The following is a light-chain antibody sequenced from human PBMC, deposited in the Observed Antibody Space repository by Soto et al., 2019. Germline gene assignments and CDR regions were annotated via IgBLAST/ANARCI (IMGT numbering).Light chain of an antibody. Sequence: QSVLTQPPSASETPEQTVILSCSGGSSNIGTNSVTWYRHLPGTAPKLLIYNSYQRPSGVPDRFSGSKSGTSASLAISGLQSEDEADYYCAAWDDSLKSLLFGGGTKVTVL. CDR1: SSNIGTNS. V-gene: IGLV1-44*01. CDR2: NSY. CDR3: AAWDDSLKSLL. J-gene: IGLJ2*01.